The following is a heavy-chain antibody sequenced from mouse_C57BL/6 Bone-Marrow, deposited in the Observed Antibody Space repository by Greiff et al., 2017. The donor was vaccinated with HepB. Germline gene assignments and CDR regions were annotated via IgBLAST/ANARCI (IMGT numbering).Heavy chain of an antibody. CDR1: GYTFTSYW. J-gene: IGHJ2*01. V-gene: IGHV1-64*01. CDR2: IHPNSGST. D-gene: IGHD1-1*01. Sequence: QVQQLPGAELVKPGASVKLSCKASGYTFTSYWMHWVKQRPGQGLEWIGMIHPNSGSTNYNEKFKSKATLTVDKSSSTAYMQLSSLTSEDSAVYYCARKTATVVFDYWGQGTTLTVSS. CDR3: ARKTATVVFDY.